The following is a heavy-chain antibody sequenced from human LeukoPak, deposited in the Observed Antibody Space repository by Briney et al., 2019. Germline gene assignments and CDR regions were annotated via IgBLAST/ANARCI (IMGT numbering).Heavy chain of an antibody. Sequence: GGSLRLSCAASGFTFSSYEMNWVRQAPGKGLEWVSYISSSGSTMYYADSVKGRFTISRDNAKNSLYLQMNSLRAEDTAVYYCARVSWIQPEVDYWGQGTLVTVSS. V-gene: IGHV3-48*03. D-gene: IGHD5-18*01. CDR2: ISSSGSTM. CDR3: ARVSWIQPEVDY. CDR1: GFTFSSYE. J-gene: IGHJ4*02.